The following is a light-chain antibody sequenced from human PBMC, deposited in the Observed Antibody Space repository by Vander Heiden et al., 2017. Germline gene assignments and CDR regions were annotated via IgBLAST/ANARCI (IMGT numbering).Light chain of an antibody. CDR2: AAS. CDR1: QDITYD. Sequence: AVQVTQSPSSLSASVGDRVTITCRSSQDITYDLAWFQQKPGKPPELLIYAASTLQTGVPSRFSDSGSGRDFTLTISSLQPEDYATYYCRQYDGYPSAFGQGTRVDI. J-gene: IGKJ1*01. V-gene: IGKV1-6*02. CDR3: RQYDGYPSA.